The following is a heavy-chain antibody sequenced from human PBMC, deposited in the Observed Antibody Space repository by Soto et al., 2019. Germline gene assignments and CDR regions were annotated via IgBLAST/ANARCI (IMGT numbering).Heavy chain of an antibody. CDR3: AREVQGHTPAFVY. V-gene: IGHV1-69*19. J-gene: IGHJ4*02. CDR1: GGTFNTYA. CDR2: ISPMFGAA. Sequence: QVQLVQSGAEMKKPGSSVKVSCQSSGGTFNTYAMNWVRQAPGQGPEWMGDISPMFGAANYAPKFQSRGTITADETTGTSYMQLSSLTSEDTALYFCAREVQGHTPAFVYWGQGTLVTVSS.